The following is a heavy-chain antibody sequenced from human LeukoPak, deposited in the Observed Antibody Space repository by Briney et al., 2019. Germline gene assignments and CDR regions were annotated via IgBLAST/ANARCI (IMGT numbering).Heavy chain of an antibody. D-gene: IGHD2-2*01. J-gene: IGHJ4*02. CDR2: IIPIFGTA. V-gene: IGHV1-69*05. Sequence: GASVKVSCKASGGTFSSYAISWVRQAPGQGLEWMGRIIPIFGTANYAQKFQGRVTLTTDESTSTAYMELSSLRSEDTAVYYCARGYCSSTSCYEGGYFDYWGQGTLVTVSS. CDR3: ARGYCSSTSCYEGGYFDY. CDR1: GGTFSSYA.